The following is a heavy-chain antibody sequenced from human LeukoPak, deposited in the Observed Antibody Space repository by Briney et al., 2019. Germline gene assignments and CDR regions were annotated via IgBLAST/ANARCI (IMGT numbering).Heavy chain of an antibody. CDR3: ARHRPRHYYDSSGYSETEEYYFDY. D-gene: IGHD3-22*01. V-gene: IGHV4-59*08. J-gene: IGHJ4*02. CDR2: IYYSGST. Sequence: SETLSLTCTVSGGSISSYYWSWIRQPPGKGLEWIGCIYYSGSTNYNPSLKSRVTISVDTSKNQFSLKLSSVTAADTAVYYCARHRPRHYYDSSGYSETEEYYFDYWGQGTLVTVSS. CDR1: GGSISSYY.